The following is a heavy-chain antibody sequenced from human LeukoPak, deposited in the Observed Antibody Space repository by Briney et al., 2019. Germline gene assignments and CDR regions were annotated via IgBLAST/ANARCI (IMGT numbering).Heavy chain of an antibody. V-gene: IGHV1-18*01. D-gene: IGHD1-26*01. J-gene: IGHJ3*02. Sequence: ASVKVSCKASGYTFTSYGISWVRQAPGQGLEWMGWISAYNGNTNYAQKLQGRVTMTTDTSTSTAYMELRSLRSDDTAVYYCARDWVVGATKPDAFDIWGQGTMVTVSS. CDR1: GYTFTSYG. CDR2: ISAYNGNT. CDR3: ARDWVVGATKPDAFDI.